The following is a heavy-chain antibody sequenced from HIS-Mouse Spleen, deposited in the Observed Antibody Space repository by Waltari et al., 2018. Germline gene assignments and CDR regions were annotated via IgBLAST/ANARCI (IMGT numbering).Heavy chain of an antibody. Sequence: QVQLVESGGGVVQPGRSLRLSCAASGFTFSSYGMHWVRQAPGKGLGWVEVLWDDGSNKYYTDSVKGRFTISRENSKNTLYLQMNSLRAEDTAVYYCARDSGLITIIPYGMDVWGQGTTVTVSS. CDR2: LWDDGSNK. V-gene: IGHV3-33*01. D-gene: IGHD3-10*01. CDR1: GFTFSSYG. J-gene: IGHJ6*02. CDR3: ARDSGLITIIPYGMDV.